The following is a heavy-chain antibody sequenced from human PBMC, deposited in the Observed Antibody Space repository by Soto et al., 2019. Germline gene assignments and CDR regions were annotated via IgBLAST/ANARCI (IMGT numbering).Heavy chain of an antibody. J-gene: IGHJ4*02. CDR1: GFTFSGSG. Sequence: GGSLRLSCAASGFTFSGSGIHWVRQASGKGLEWVGRIRTKTNNYATAYAASVKGRFTVSRDDSKNMAYLQMNSLKTEDTAVYYCTAMAGIDYWGQGTLVTVSS. V-gene: IGHV3-73*01. D-gene: IGHD6-19*01. CDR2: IRTKTNNYAT. CDR3: TAMAGIDY.